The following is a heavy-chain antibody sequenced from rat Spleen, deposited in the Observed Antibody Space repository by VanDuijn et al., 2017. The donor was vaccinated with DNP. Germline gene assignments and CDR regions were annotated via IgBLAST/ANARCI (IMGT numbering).Heavy chain of an antibody. CDR1: GLPFRDYN. CDR3: TRINYGGYPSYVMDA. J-gene: IGHJ4*01. Sequence: EVQLVESGGGLIPPGRSLKVSCEASGLPFRDYNMAWVRQTPETGLEWVANIIYDGSRTHYRDSVKGRFTISRDSAKSTLYLQMNSLRSEDTATYYCTRINYGGYPSYVMDAWGQGTSVTVSS. V-gene: IGHV5S10*01. CDR2: IIYDGSRT. D-gene: IGHD1-11*01.